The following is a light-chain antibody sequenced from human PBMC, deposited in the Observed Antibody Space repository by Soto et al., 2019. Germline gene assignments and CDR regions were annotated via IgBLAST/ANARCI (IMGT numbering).Light chain of an antibody. Sequence: DIQMTQSPSTLSASVGDRVTITCRASQSISSWLAWYQQKPGKAPKLLNYKASSLESGVPSRFSRSGSGTEFTLTISSLQPDDFATYYCQQYNSSPTFGQGTKVEIK. V-gene: IGKV1-5*03. CDR2: KAS. J-gene: IGKJ1*01. CDR3: QQYNSSPT. CDR1: QSISSW.